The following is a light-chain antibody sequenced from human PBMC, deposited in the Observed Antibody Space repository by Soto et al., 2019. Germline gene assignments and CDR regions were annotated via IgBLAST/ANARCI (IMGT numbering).Light chain of an antibody. Sequence: DIVMTQSPDSLGVSLGERTTINCKSSQSVLHSSNNKNFLAWYQQKPGQPPKLLISWASTRESGVPDRFSGSGSETDFTLTISSLQAEDLAVYYCQQYYGTPLTFGGGTTVEIK. CDR1: QSVLHSSNNKNF. V-gene: IGKV4-1*01. CDR2: WAS. CDR3: QQYYGTPLT. J-gene: IGKJ4*01.